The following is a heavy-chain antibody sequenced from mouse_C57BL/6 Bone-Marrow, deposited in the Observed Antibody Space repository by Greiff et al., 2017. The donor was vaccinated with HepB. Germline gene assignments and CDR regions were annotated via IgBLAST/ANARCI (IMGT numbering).Heavy chain of an antibody. CDR1: GYTFTSYW. D-gene: IGHD1-1*01. J-gene: IGHJ4*01. CDR2: IYPGNSDT. CDR3: TAYYYGSSTDSYAMGH. V-gene: IGHV1-5*01. Sequence: EVQLQQSGTVLARPGASVKMSCKTSGYTFTSYWMHWVKQRPGQGLEWIGAIYPGNSDTSYNQKFKGKAKLTAVTSASTAYMELSSLTNEDSAVYYCTAYYYGSSTDSYAMGHWAQGSPSFVSS.